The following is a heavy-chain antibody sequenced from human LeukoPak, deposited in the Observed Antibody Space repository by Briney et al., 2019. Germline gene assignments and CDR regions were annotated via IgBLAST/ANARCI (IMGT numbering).Heavy chain of an antibody. Sequence: GGSLRLSCAASEFIFSDYSMHWVRQAPGKGLEWVSSISSGAAYKFYADSVKGRFSISRDSAKNSLYLQMFSLRAEDTALYYCARGASAEAIDYWGQGTLVTVSS. V-gene: IGHV3-21*01. CDR3: ARGASAEAIDY. CDR2: ISSGAAYK. J-gene: IGHJ4*02. CDR1: EFIFSDYS.